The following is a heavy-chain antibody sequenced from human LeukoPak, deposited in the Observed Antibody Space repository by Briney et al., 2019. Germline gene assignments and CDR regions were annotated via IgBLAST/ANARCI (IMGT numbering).Heavy chain of an antibody. Sequence: GGPLRLSCAASGFTFSSYAMHWVRQAPGKGLEWVAVLSYDGSNKYYADSVKGRFTISRDNSKNTLYLQMNSLRAEDTAVYYCARDADDYYDSSGYPDYWGQGTLVTVSS. CDR1: GFTFSSYA. CDR2: LSYDGSNK. CDR3: ARDADDYYDSSGYPDY. J-gene: IGHJ4*02. D-gene: IGHD3-22*01. V-gene: IGHV3-30-3*01.